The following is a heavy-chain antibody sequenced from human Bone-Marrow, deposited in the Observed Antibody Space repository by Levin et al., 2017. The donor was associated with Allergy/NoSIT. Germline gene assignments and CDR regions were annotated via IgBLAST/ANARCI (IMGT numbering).Heavy chain of an antibody. V-gene: IGHV3-11*01. D-gene: IGHD3-16*01. CDR3: ARDLDNMIIFGGDNNWFDS. J-gene: IGHJ5*01. CDR2: ISSTASTI. CDR1: GFTFSDYY. Sequence: GALRLSCAASGFTFSDYYMSWIRQAPGKGLEWVSYISSTASTIYYPDSVKGRFTISRDNAKNSLYLQMNSLTVDDTAVYYCARDLDNMIIFGGDNNWFDSWGQGILVTVSS.